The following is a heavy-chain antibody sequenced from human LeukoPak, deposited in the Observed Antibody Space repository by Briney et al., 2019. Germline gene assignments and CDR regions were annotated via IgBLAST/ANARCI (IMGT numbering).Heavy chain of an antibody. CDR2: INQDGSEK. V-gene: IGHV3-7*01. J-gene: IGHJ6*04. CDR1: GFMFRTHW. CDR3: SRALEV. Sequence: GGSLRLSCEVSGFMFRTHWMDWVRQAPGRGLEWVANINQDGSEKYCVDSVKGRFTISRDNTKNSLYLQMNSLRAEDTAVYYCSRALEVWGKGTTVTVSS.